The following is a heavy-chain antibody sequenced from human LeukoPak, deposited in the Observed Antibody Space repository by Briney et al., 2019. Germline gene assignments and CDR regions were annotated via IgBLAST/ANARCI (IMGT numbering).Heavy chain of an antibody. D-gene: IGHD3-10*01. CDR2: INHSGST. Sequence: MASETLSLTCAVYGGSFSGYYWSWIRQPPGKGLEWIGEINHSGSTNYNPSLKSRVTISVDTSKNQFSLKLSSVTAADTAVYYCARTTMVRGTYYMDVWGKGTTVTVSS. J-gene: IGHJ6*03. CDR3: ARTTMVRGTYYMDV. CDR1: GGSFSGYY. V-gene: IGHV4-34*01.